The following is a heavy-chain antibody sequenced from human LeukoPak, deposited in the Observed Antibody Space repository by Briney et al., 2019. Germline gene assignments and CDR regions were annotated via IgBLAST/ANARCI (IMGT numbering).Heavy chain of an antibody. CDR3: ARDPGLKRAAACGDH. CDR2: ISSSSKII. Sequence: PGGSLRLSCAASGFSFSTYGMIWVRQAPGKGLEWISYISSSSKIIHYADSVKGRFTISRDNAKNSLYLQLSGLRAEDTAVYYCARDPGLKRAAACGDHWGQGTLVIVSS. V-gene: IGHV3-48*01. CDR1: GFSFSTYG. D-gene: IGHD6-13*01. J-gene: IGHJ4*02.